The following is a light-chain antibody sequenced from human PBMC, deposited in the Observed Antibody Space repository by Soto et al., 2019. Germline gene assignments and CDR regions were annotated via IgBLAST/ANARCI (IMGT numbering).Light chain of an antibody. CDR2: STR. Sequence: QSALAQPPSASGTPGQIVAISCSGSSSNIGSNTVTWYQQLPGTAPKLLIYSTRQRSSGVPGRFSGSKSGASASLSISGLQSEDEADYYCAAWDDRLDVYVFGTGTKVTVL. J-gene: IGLJ1*01. CDR1: SSNIGSNT. CDR3: AAWDDRLDVYV. V-gene: IGLV1-44*01.